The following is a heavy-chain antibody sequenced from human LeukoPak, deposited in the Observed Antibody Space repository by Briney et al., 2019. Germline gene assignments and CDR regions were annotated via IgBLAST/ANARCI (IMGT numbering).Heavy chain of an antibody. Sequence: GGSLRLSCAASGFSFSNYWMKWVRQDPGKGLEWVANINEDGSDTSYADSVKGRFTISRDNAKNTLYLQMNNLRAEDTAMYYCARDRYPAAREFDYWGQGTLVTVSS. CDR2: INEDGSDT. CDR1: GFSFSNYW. CDR3: ARDRYPAAREFDY. D-gene: IGHD2-2*01. V-gene: IGHV3-7*01. J-gene: IGHJ4*02.